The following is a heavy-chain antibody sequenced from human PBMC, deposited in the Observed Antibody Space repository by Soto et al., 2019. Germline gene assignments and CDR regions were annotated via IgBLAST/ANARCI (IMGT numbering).Heavy chain of an antibody. CDR1: GGSISSYY. CDR2: IYYSGST. V-gene: IGHV4-59*08. D-gene: IGHD2-15*01. Sequence: SETLSLTCTVSGGSISSYYWSWIRQPPGKGLEWIGYIYYSGSTNYNPSLKSRVTISVDTSKNQFSLKLSSVTAADTAVYYCARHGGYCSGGSCLPNSFPDYWGQGTLVTVSS. J-gene: IGHJ4*02. CDR3: ARHGGYCSGGSCLPNSFPDY.